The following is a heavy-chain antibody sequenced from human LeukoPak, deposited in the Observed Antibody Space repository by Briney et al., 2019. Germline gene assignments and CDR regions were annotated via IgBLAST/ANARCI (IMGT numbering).Heavy chain of an antibody. D-gene: IGHD2-21*02. V-gene: IGHV3-48*02. CDR3: AREVVTTFDI. Sequence: GGSLRLSCAASAFTFSSYSMNWVRQAPGKGLEWVSYISSRSSTIYYADSVKGRFTISRDNAKNSLYLQMNSLRDEDTAVYNCAREVVTTFDIWGQGTMVTVSS. CDR1: AFTFSSYS. CDR2: ISSRSSTI. J-gene: IGHJ3*02.